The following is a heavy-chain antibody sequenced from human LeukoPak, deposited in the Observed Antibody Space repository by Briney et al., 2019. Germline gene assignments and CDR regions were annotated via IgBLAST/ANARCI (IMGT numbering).Heavy chain of an antibody. CDR3: ARPSGYYAFDS. D-gene: IGHD3-22*01. V-gene: IGHV3-21*06. CDR2: VTSGSRYL. CDR1: GFSFSSYS. J-gene: IGHJ4*02. Sequence: GGSLRLSWEASGFSFSSYSMDWVRQAPEKGLEWVASVTSGSRYLYYGDSVKGRFTVSRDNTKNSLHLQMNSLRVDDTAVYYCARPSGYYAFDSWGQGTLVTVSS.